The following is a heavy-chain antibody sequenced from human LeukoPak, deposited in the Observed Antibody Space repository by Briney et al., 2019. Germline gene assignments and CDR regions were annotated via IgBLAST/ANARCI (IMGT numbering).Heavy chain of an antibody. CDR3: ARAFGYYYDSSGYYYGEY. V-gene: IGHV1-18*04. J-gene: IGHJ4*02. CDR2: ISAYNGNT. Sequence: ASVKVSCKASGYTFTSYYMHWVRQAPGQGLEWMGWISAYNGNTNYAQKLQGRVTMTTDTSTSTAYMELRSLRSDDTAVYYCARAFGYYYDSSGYYYGEYWGQGTLVTVSS. CDR1: GYTFTSYY. D-gene: IGHD3-22*01.